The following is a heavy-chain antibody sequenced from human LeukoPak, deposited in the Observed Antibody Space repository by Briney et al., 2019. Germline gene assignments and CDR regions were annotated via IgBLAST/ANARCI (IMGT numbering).Heavy chain of an antibody. CDR3: ARFDVDTAMVADY. CDR2: INHSGST. CDR1: GGSFSGYY. V-gene: IGHV4-34*01. Sequence: SETLSLTCAVYGGSFSGYYWSWIRQPPGKGLEWIGEINHSGSTNYNPSLKSRVTISVDTSKNQFSLKLSSVTAADTAMYYCARFDVDTAMVADYWGQGTLVTVSS. D-gene: IGHD5-18*01. J-gene: IGHJ4*02.